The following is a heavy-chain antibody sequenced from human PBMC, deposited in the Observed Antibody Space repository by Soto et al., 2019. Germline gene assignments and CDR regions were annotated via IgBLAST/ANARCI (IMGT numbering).Heavy chain of an antibody. CDR2: ISYDGSNK. V-gene: IGHV3-30*18. Sequence: QVQLVESGGGVVQPGRSLRPSCAASGFTFSSYGMHWVRQAPGKGLEWVAVISYDGSNKYYADSVKGRFTISRDNSKNTLYLQMKSLRAEDTAVYYCAKGGAGYYDSSGYYSYYYYGMDVWGQGTTVTVSS. J-gene: IGHJ6*02. CDR1: GFTFSSYG. CDR3: AKGGAGYYDSSGYYSYYYYGMDV. D-gene: IGHD3-22*01.